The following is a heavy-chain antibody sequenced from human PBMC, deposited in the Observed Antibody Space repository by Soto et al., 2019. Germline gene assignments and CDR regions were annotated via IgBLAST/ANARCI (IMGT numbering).Heavy chain of an antibody. CDR1: GYTLTELS. Sequence: ASVKVSCKVSGYTLTELSMHWVRQAPGKGLEWMGGFDPEDGETIYAQKSQGRVTMTEDTSTDTAYMELSSLRSEDTAVYYCATAREQWLDPGAFDIWGQGTMVTVAS. D-gene: IGHD6-19*01. J-gene: IGHJ3*02. CDR2: FDPEDGET. CDR3: ATAREQWLDPGAFDI. V-gene: IGHV1-24*01.